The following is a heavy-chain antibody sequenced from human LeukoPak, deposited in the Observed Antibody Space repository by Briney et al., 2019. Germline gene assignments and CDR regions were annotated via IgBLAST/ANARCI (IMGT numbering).Heavy chain of an antibody. CDR1: GYTFTDYY. V-gene: IGHV1-2*02. Sequence: ASVKVSCKASGYTFTDYYIHWVRRAPGQGLEWMGWIDPRSGGTICTQKFQGRVTMTRDTSISTVYLDLSGMTFDDTALYYCATDNYGTLDYWGQGTLVTVSS. CDR3: ATDNYGTLDY. J-gene: IGHJ4*02. D-gene: IGHD3-16*01. CDR2: IDPRSGGT.